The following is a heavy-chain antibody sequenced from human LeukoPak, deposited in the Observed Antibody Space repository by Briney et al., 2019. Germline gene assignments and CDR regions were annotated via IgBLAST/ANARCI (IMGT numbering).Heavy chain of an antibody. CDR3: ARDRFDESPGWFDP. Sequence: SETLSLTCAVYGGSFSGYYWSWIRQPPGKGLEWIGAIDYSGNTYYNPSLKSRVTISIDTFKNQFSLNLYSVTAADTALYYFARDRFDESPGWFDPWGQGTLVSVSS. J-gene: IGHJ5*02. D-gene: IGHD3-10*01. V-gene: IGHV4-34*01. CDR1: GGSFSGYY. CDR2: IDYSGNT.